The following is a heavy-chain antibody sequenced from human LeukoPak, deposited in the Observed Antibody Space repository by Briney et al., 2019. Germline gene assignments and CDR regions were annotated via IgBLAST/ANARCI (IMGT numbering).Heavy chain of an antibody. Sequence: GASVKVSCKASGYTFTSYGISWVRQAPGQGLEWMGGIIPIFGTANYAQKFQGRVTITADESTSTAYMELSSLRSEDTAVYYCARDRDGSSGYYFQHWGQGTLVTVSS. CDR2: IIPIFGTA. CDR1: GYTFTSYG. D-gene: IGHD3-22*01. J-gene: IGHJ1*01. CDR3: ARDRDGSSGYYFQH. V-gene: IGHV1-69*13.